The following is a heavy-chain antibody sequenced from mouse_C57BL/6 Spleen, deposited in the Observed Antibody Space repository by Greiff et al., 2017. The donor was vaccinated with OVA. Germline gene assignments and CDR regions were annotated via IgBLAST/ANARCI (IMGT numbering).Heavy chain of an antibody. V-gene: IGHV1-53*01. J-gene: IGHJ1*03. D-gene: IGHD2-3*01. CDR3: ARSRYDGRGYFDV. Sequence: QVQLKQPGTELVKPGASVKLSCKASGYTFTSYWMHWVKQRPGQGLEWIGNINPSNGGTNYNEKFKSKATLTVDKSSSTAYMQLSSLTSEDSAVYYCARSRYDGRGYFDVWGTGTTVTVSS. CDR1: GYTFTSYW. CDR2: INPSNGGT.